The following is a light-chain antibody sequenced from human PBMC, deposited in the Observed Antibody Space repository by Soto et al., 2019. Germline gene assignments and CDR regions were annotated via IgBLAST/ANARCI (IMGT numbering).Light chain of an antibody. V-gene: IGKV3-11*01. Sequence: EIVWTQSAAALSLSPGERATLACWASQSVNSYLVWYQQKPGQAPRLLMYDASKRATGIPARFSGSGSGTDFTLTITSLEPEDFAVYYCQQRSNWPPTFGQGTKVDIK. CDR1: QSVNSY. CDR3: QQRSNWPPT. J-gene: IGKJ1*01. CDR2: DAS.